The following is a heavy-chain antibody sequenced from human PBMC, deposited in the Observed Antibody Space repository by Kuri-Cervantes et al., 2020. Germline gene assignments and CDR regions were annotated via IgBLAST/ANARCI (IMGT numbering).Heavy chain of an antibody. CDR1: GFTFSNYW. D-gene: IGHD3-3*01. Sequence: GESLKISCAASGFTFSNYWMHWVRQAPGKGLVWVSRIKSDGSNTNYADSVKGRFTISRDNAKNTLYLQMNSLRAEDTAVYYCARESDTTDFWSGYNLWGQGTLVTVSS. CDR2: IKSDGSNT. V-gene: IGHV3-74*01. J-gene: IGHJ4*02. CDR3: ARESDTTDFWSGYNL.